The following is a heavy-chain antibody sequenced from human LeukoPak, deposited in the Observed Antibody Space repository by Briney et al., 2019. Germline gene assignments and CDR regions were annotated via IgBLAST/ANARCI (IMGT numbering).Heavy chain of an antibody. CDR1: DYSISSAYY. V-gene: IGHV4-38-2*02. J-gene: IGHJ4*02. CDR2: IYHSGST. CDR3: ARDQAYYGGDCYFDF. Sequence: SETLSLTCAVSDYSISSAYYWGWIRQPPGKGLEWIGSIYHSGSTDYNPSLKSRVTISVDTSKNQFPLKLRSVTAADTAVYYCARDQAYYGGDCYFDFWGQGTLVTVSS. D-gene: IGHD2-21*02.